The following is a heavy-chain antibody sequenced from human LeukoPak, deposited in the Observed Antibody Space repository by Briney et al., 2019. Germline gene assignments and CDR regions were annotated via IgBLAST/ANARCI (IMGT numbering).Heavy chain of an antibody. V-gene: IGHV3-53*05. CDR3: ARDSGCSSTSCYAWDYYYYYGMDV. CDR2: IYSGGST. D-gene: IGHD2-2*01. CDR1: GFTVSSNY. Sequence: PGGSLRLSCAASGFTVSSNYVSWVRQAPGKGLEWVSVIYSGGSTYYADSVKGRFTISRDNSKNTLYLQMNSLRAEDTAVYYCARDSGCSSTSCYAWDYYYYYGMDVWGQGTTVTVSS. J-gene: IGHJ6*02.